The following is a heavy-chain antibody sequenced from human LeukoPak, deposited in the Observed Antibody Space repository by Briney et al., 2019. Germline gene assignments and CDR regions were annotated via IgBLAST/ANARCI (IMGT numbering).Heavy chain of an antibody. CDR1: GFTLSSYW. Sequence: GGSLRLSCAASGFTLSSYWMNWVRQAPGKGLEWVANIKQDGSEKYYVDSVKGRFTISRDSAKNSLYLQMNSLRTEDTAVYYCARGNWNDDFDYWGQGTLVTVSS. J-gene: IGHJ4*02. CDR2: IKQDGSEK. V-gene: IGHV3-7*04. D-gene: IGHD1-1*01. CDR3: ARGNWNDDFDY.